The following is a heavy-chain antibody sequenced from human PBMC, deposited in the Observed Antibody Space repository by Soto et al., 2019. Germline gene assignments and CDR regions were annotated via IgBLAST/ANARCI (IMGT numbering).Heavy chain of an antibody. CDR2: ISGSGGRS. Sequence: EVQLLDSGGGLVQPGGSLRLSCAASGFTFSNYAMTWVRQGPGKGLEWVSGISGSGGRSYYADSVKGRFTISRDNSNSTLYLQMHSRKTEDTAVYYCAKAYFVWSSEQTYYFDYWGQATLVTVSS. CDR1: GFTFSNYA. J-gene: IGHJ4*02. CDR3: AKAYFVWSSEQTYYFDY. V-gene: IGHV3-23*01. D-gene: IGHD3-16*01.